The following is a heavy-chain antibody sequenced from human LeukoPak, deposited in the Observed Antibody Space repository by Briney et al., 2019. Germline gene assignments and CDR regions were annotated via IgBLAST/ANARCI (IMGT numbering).Heavy chain of an antibody. CDR1: GFTVSNNY. J-gene: IGHJ3*02. CDR3: AREDCSGGSCKRPLGAFDI. V-gene: IGHV3-66*01. D-gene: IGHD2-15*01. Sequence: GGSLRLSCAASGFTVSNNYMSWVRQAPGKGLEWVSVIYSGGSTYYADSVKGRFTISRDNSKNTLYLQMNSLRAEDTAVYYCAREDCSGGSCKRPLGAFDIWGQGTMVTVSS. CDR2: IYSGGST.